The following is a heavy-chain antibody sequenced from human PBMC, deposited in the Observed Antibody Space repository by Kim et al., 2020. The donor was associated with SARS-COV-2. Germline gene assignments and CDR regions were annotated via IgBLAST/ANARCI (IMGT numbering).Heavy chain of an antibody. J-gene: IGHJ4*02. V-gene: IGHV3-21*01. CDR3: ARAYYDFWSGYYPNSGY. D-gene: IGHD3-3*01. CDR1: GFTFSSYS. CDR2: ISSSSSYI. Sequence: GGSLRLSCAASGFTFSSYSMNWVRQAPGKGLEWVSSISSSSSYIYYADSVKGRFTISRDNAKNSLYLQMNSLRAEDTAVYYCARAYYDFWSGYYPNSGYWGQGTLVPVSS.